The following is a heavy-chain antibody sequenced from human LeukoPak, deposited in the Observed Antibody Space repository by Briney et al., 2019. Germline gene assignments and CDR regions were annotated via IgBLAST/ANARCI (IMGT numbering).Heavy chain of an antibody. Sequence: LSLTCTVSGGSISSYYWSWIRQAPGKGLEWVSYISSSGSTIYYADSVKGRFTISRDNAKNSLYLQMNSLRAEDTAVYYCARVPCGGDCYYYFDYWGQGTLVTVSS. CDR3: ARVPCGGDCYYYFDY. CDR1: GGSISSYY. CDR2: ISSSGSTI. V-gene: IGHV3-11*01. D-gene: IGHD2-21*02. J-gene: IGHJ4*02.